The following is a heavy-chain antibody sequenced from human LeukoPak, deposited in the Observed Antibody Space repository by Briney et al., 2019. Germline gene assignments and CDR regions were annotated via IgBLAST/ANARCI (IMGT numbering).Heavy chain of an antibody. V-gene: IGHV3-33*06. CDR1: GFTFSGCG. J-gene: IGHJ6*03. CDR3: AKGLRAGTPRMDV. Sequence: GGSLRLSCAASGFTFSGCGMHWVRQAPGKGLEWVAVIWYDGSNKYYADSVKGRFTISRDNSKNTLYLQMNSLRAEDTAVYYCAKGLRAGTPRMDVWGKGTTVTVSS. CDR2: IWYDGSNK. D-gene: IGHD1-1*01.